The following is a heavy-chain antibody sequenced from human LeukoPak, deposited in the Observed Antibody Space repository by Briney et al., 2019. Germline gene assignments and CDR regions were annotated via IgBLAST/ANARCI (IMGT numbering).Heavy chain of an antibody. J-gene: IGHJ4*02. CDR1: GFTFSYYS. D-gene: IGHD2-2*01. CDR3: TTDTYCSSTSCYVGY. Sequence: GGSLRLSCAASGFTFSYYSMNWVRQAPGKGLEWIGRIKSKTDGGTTDYAAPVKGRFTISRDDSKNTLYLQMNSLKTEDTAVYYCTTDTYCSSTSCYVGYWGQGTLVTVSS. CDR2: IKSKTDGGTT. V-gene: IGHV3-15*01.